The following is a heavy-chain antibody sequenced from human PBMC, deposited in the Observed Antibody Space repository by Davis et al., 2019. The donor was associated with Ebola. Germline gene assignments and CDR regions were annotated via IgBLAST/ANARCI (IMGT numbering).Heavy chain of an antibody. CDR2: ISSSGSTI. CDR1: GFTSSSYS. D-gene: IGHD3-16*01. J-gene: IGHJ4*02. Sequence: GGSLRPSCAASGFTSSSYSMNWVRQPPGKGMEWVSSISSSGSTIYYADSVKGRFTISRDNAKNSLYLQMNSLRAEDTAVYYCARDLFGGAGDYWGQGTLVTVSS. V-gene: IGHV3-48*04. CDR3: ARDLFGGAGDY.